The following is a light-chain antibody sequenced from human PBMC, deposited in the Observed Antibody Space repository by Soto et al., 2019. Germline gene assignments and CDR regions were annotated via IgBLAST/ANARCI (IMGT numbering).Light chain of an antibody. Sequence: QSALTQPASVSGSPGQSITISCTGTSSDVGSYNLVSWYQQHPGKAPKLMIYEGSKRPSGVSNRFSGSKSGNTASLTISGLQAEDEAVYYCCSYAGSSTLVFGGGPKLTVL. CDR3: CSYAGSSTLV. V-gene: IGLV2-23*01. CDR1: SSDVGSYNL. J-gene: IGLJ2*01. CDR2: EGS.